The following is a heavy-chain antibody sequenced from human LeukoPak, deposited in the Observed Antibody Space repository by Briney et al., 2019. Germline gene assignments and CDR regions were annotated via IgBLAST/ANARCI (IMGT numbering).Heavy chain of an antibody. V-gene: IGHV3-23*01. D-gene: IGHD3-10*01. Sequence: GGSLRLSCAASGFTFSSYAMSWVRQDPQKGLEWVSHISSSGGSTYYVDSVKGRFTVSRDNSRSTLYLQMNSLRAEDTAVYYCAKANYGSGSYGEDYWGQGTLVTVSS. CDR2: ISSSGGST. CDR1: GFTFSSYA. CDR3: AKANYGSGSYGEDY. J-gene: IGHJ4*02.